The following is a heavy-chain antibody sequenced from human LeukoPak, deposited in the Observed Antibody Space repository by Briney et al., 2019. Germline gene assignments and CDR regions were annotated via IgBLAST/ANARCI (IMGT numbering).Heavy chain of an antibody. CDR3: ASTGYYDSSEYDY. Sequence: SETLSLTCAVYGGSFSGYYWSWIRQPPGKGLEWIGEINHSGSTNYNPSLKSRVTISVDTSKNQFSLKLCSVTAADTAVYYCASTGYYDSSEYDYWGQGTLVTVSS. CDR1: GGSFSGYY. CDR2: INHSGST. V-gene: IGHV4-34*01. D-gene: IGHD3-22*01. J-gene: IGHJ4*02.